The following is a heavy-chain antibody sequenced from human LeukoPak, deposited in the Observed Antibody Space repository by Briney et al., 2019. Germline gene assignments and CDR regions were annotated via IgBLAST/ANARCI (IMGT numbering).Heavy chain of an antibody. CDR3: ARLGYSGSPLDY. J-gene: IGHJ4*02. D-gene: IGHD1-26*01. Sequence: GGSLRLSCAASGFTFSDHYMDCVRQAPGKGLEWVGRTRNKANSYTTEYAASVKGRFTISRDDSKNSLYLQMNSLKTEDTAVYYCARLGYSGSPLDYWGQGTLVTVSS. V-gene: IGHV3-72*01. CDR1: GFTFSDHY. CDR2: TRNKANSYTT.